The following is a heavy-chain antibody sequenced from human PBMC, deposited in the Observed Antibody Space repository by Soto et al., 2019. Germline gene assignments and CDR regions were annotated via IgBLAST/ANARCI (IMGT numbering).Heavy chain of an antibody. V-gene: IGHV4-31*03. CDR1: GGSISSVGHY. J-gene: IGHJ6*02. D-gene: IGHD6-25*01. CDR3: ARESGGYDSSTRYGLDV. CDR2: IYYSGST. Sequence: SETLSLTCSVSGGSISSVGHYWTGIRQQPGKGLEWIGYIYYSGSTDYNPSLKSRVTISVDRSKNQFSLNLSSVTAADTAIYYCARESGGYDSSTRYGLDVWGQGTTVTVSS.